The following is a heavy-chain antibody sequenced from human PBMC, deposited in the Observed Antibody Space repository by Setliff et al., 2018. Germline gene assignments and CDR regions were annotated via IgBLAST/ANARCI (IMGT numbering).Heavy chain of an antibody. CDR3: TTDWSRGDSGNYLRLDY. J-gene: IGHJ4*02. CDR2: IESAADGGTI. Sequence: GESLKISCLASGFSFSNTKMSWIRQAPGKGLEWVGRIESAADGGTIEYAAAVNGRFTVSRDDSKNTLFLQMNSLKTEDTALYYCTTDWSRGDSGNYLRLDYWGPGTLVTVSS. D-gene: IGHD3-10*01. CDR1: GFSFSNTK. V-gene: IGHV3-15*04.